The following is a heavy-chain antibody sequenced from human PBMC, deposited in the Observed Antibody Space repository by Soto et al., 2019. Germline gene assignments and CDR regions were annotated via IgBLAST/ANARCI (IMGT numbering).Heavy chain of an antibody. Sequence: EVQLLESGGGLVQPGGSLRLSCAASGFTFSSYAVSWVRQAPGKGLEWVSVISGSGDSTYYADSVKGRFTISRDNSKNTLYLKMNSLRAEDTAVYYCSRRSSGWYFDYWGQGTLVTVSS. D-gene: IGHD6-19*01. V-gene: IGHV3-23*01. CDR1: GFTFSSYA. CDR2: ISGSGDST. CDR3: SRRSSGWYFDY. J-gene: IGHJ4*02.